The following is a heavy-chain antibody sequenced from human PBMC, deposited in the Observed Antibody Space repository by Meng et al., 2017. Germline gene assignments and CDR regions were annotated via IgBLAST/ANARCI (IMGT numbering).Heavy chain of an antibody. J-gene: IGHJ3*02. Sequence: GESLKISCKGSGYSFTSYWIGWVRQMPGKGLEWMGIIYPGDSDTSYSPSFQGQVTISADKSISTAYLQWRSLKASDTAMYYCARHVGIVVVPAAMPIHYAFDIWGQGTMVTVSS. V-gene: IGHV5-51*01. CDR2: IYPGDSDT. CDR1: GYSFTSYW. CDR3: ARHVGIVVVPAAMPIHYAFDI. D-gene: IGHD2-2*03.